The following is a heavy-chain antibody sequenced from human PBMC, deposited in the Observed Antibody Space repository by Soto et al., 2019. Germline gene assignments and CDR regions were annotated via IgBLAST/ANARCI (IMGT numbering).Heavy chain of an antibody. Sequence: QVQLVESGGGLVKPGGSLRLSCAASGFTFSDYYMSWIRQAPGKGLEWVSYISSSSDYTNYADSVKGRFTISRYNAKNSLYLQMNSLRAEDTAVYYCAREDYYDGSGYYSYWGQGTLVSVSS. V-gene: IGHV3-11*05. J-gene: IGHJ4*02. CDR1: GFTFSDYY. D-gene: IGHD3-22*01. CDR2: ISSSSDYT. CDR3: AREDYYDGSGYYSY.